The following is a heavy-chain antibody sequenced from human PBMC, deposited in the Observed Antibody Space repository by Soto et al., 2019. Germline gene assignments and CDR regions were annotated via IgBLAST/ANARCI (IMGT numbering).Heavy chain of an antibody. Sequence: GGSLRLSCAASGFTVSSNYMSWVRQAPGKGLEWVSVIYSGGSTYYADSVKGRFTISRDNSKNTLYLQMNSLRAEDTAVYYCARDPDYIWGRDAFDIWGQGTMVTVSS. CDR1: GFTVSSNY. D-gene: IGHD3-16*01. CDR3: ARDPDYIWGRDAFDI. CDR2: IYSGGST. V-gene: IGHV3-66*01. J-gene: IGHJ3*02.